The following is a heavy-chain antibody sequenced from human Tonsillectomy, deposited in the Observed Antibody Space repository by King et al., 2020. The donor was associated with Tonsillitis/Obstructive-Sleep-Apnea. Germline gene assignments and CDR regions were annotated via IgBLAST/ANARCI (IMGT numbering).Heavy chain of an antibody. Sequence: VQLVESGGGLVKPGGSLRLSCAASGFTFSNAWMSWVRQAPGKGLEWVGRIKSTTDGGTTDYAAPVKARFTISRDDSKKTLYLQMSSLKTEDGGVYYCTADKGCGSWSYYYYYYMDVWGKGTTVTVSS. CDR3: TADKGCGSWSYYYYYYMDV. CDR2: IKSTTDGGTT. V-gene: IGHV3-15*01. J-gene: IGHJ6*03. D-gene: IGHD6-13*01. CDR1: GFTFSNAW.